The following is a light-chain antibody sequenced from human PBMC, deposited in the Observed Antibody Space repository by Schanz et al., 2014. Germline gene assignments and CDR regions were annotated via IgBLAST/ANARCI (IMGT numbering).Light chain of an antibody. CDR2: TND. V-gene: IGLV1-40*01. CDR1: SSNIGAGFD. CDR3: QSYDNGLGGPVV. Sequence: SVLTQPPSVSGAPGQRVSISCTGSSSNIGAGFDVHWSQQLPGAAPKLLIYTNDNRPSGVPDRFSGSKSGTSASLAITGLQAEDEADYYCQSYDNGLGGPVVFGGGTKLTVL. J-gene: IGLJ2*01.